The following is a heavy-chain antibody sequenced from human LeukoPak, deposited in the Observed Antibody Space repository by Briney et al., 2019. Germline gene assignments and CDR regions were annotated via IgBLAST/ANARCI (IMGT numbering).Heavy chain of an antibody. CDR2: IYSGGGT. D-gene: IGHD3-9*01. V-gene: IGHV3-53*01. Sequence: GGSLRLSCAASGFTVSSNYMTWVRQAPGKGLEWVSVIYSGGGTYYADSVKGRFTISRDNFKNTLYLQMNSLRAEDTAVYYCARVTIAFEWFGHSDYWGQGTLVTVSS. CDR3: ARVTIAFEWFGHSDY. J-gene: IGHJ4*02. CDR1: GFTVSSNY.